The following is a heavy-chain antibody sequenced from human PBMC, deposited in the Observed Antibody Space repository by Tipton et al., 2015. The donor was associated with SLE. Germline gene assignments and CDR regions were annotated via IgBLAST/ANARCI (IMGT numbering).Heavy chain of an antibody. CDR1: GVSIRRHY. V-gene: IGHV4-59*11. D-gene: IGHD1-26*01. CDR3: ARFHLKSYYEFDS. J-gene: IGHJ5*01. Sequence: TLSLTCTVSGVSIRRHYWSWIRLSPGKGLEWIVYTYNNDRTKYNPSLESRVTVSVDTSKNLLSLKLSPVTAADTAVYFCARFHLKSYYEFDSWGQGTLVTVSP. CDR2: TYNNDRT.